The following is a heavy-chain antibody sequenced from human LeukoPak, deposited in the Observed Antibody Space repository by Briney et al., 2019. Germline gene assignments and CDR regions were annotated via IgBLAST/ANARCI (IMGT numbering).Heavy chain of an antibody. D-gene: IGHD5-18*01. CDR2: ISGSGTST. V-gene: IGHV3-23*01. Sequence: GGSLRLSCAVSGFTFSSCAMSWVRQAPGKGLEWVSAISGSGTSTYYADSVKGRFTISRDNSKNTLYLQMNSLRAEDTAVYYCAKADTAMVLNPPFDYWGQGTLVTVSS. CDR1: GFTFSSCA. CDR3: AKADTAMVLNPPFDY. J-gene: IGHJ4*02.